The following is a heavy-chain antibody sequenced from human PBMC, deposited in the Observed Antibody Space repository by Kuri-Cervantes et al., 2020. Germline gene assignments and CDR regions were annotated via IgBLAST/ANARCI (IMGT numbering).Heavy chain of an antibody. CDR1: GYTFTSYD. J-gene: IGHJ6*02. CDR2: MNPNSGNT. CDR3: ARGPVLIKQWLVPGTFGSGGMDV. V-gene: IGHV1-8*01. D-gene: IGHD6-19*01. Sequence: ASVKVSCKASGYTFTSYDINWVRQATGQGLEWMGWMNPNSGNTGYAQKFQGRVTMARNTSISTAYMELSSLRSEDTAVYYCARGPVLIKQWLVPGTFGSGGMDVWGQGTTVTVSS.